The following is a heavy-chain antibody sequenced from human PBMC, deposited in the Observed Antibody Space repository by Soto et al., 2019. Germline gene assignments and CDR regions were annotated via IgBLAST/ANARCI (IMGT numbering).Heavy chain of an antibody. V-gene: IGHV1-2*04. CDR3: ASFGLGGSSGYDGGAFDI. CDR2: INPNSGGT. J-gene: IGHJ3*02. CDR1: GYTFTGYY. Sequence: ASVKVSCKDSGYTFTGYYMHWVRQAPGQGLEWMGWINPNSGGTNYAQKFQGWVTMTRETSISTAYMELSRLRSDDTAVYYCASFGLGGSSGYDGGAFDIWGQGTMVTVSS. D-gene: IGHD3-22*01.